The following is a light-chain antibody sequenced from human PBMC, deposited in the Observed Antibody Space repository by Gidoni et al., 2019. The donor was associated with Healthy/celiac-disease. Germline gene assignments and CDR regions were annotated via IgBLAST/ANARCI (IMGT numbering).Light chain of an antibody. V-gene: IGKV3-11*01. J-gene: IGKJ1*01. Sequence: EIVFTQSPATLYLSPGERATLSCRASQSVSSYLDWYQQKPGQAPRLLIYDASNRATGIPARFSGSGSGTDFTLTISSLEPEDFAVYYCQQRSNWPWTFGQXTKVEIK. CDR1: QSVSSY. CDR3: QQRSNWPWT. CDR2: DAS.